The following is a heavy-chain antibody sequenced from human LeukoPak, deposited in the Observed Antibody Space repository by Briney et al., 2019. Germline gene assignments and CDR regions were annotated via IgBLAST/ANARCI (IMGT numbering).Heavy chain of an antibody. CDR2: ISAYNGNT. CDR3: AGDVRYYYGSGSYNGYYYGMDV. J-gene: IGHJ6*04. D-gene: IGHD3-10*01. V-gene: IGHV1-18*04. CDR1: GYTFTSYG. Sequence: ASVKVSCKASGYTFTSYGISWVRQAPGQGLEWMGWISAYNGNTSYAQKLQGRVTMTTDTSTSTAYMELRSLRSDDTAVYYCAGDVRYYYGSGSYNGYYYGMDVWGKGTTVTVSS.